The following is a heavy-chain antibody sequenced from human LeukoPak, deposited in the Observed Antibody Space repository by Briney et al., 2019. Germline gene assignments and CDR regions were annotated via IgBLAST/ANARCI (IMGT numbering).Heavy chain of an antibody. CDR3: ARQVDVGATPFDY. V-gene: IGHV4-59*08. J-gene: IGHJ4*02. CDR1: GGSISSYY. Sequence: SETLSLTCTVSGGSISSYYWSWIRQPPGKGLEWIGYIYYSGSTNYNPSLKSRVTISVDTSKNQFSLKLSSVTAADTAVYYCARQVDVGATPFDYWGQGTLVTVSS. CDR2: IYYSGST. D-gene: IGHD1-26*01.